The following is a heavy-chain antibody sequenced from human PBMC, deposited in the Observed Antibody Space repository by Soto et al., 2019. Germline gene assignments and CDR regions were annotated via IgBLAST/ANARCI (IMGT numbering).Heavy chain of an antibody. CDR1: GGSINSGNYY. D-gene: IGHD4-17*01. Sequence: QVQLQESGPGLVKPSQTLSLTCTVSGGSINSGNYYWSWIRQPPGKGLEWLGYIYYSGSAYYNPSLKSRLTISVDTSKNQFSLKLSSVTAADTAVYYCARNNGYYGGYWGQGTLVTVSS. V-gene: IGHV4-30-4*01. CDR2: IYYSGSA. J-gene: IGHJ4*02. CDR3: ARNNGYYGGY.